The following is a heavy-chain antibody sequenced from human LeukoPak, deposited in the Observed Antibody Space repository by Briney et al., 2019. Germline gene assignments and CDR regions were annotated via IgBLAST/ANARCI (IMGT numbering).Heavy chain of an antibody. CDR2: IYPGDSDT. D-gene: IGHD3-3*01. Sequence: GESLKISCKGSGYSFVSYWIGWVRQMPGKGLEWMGIIYPGDSDTRYSPSFQGQVTISADKSISTAYLQWSSLKASDTAMYYCASGHYYDFWSGYNDAFDIWGQGTMVTVSS. V-gene: IGHV5-51*01. J-gene: IGHJ3*02. CDR3: ASGHYYDFWSGYNDAFDI. CDR1: GYSFVSYW.